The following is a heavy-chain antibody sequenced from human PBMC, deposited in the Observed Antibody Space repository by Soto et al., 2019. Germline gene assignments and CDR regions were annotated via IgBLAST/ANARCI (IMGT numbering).Heavy chain of an antibody. J-gene: IGHJ4*02. Sequence: GGSLRLSCAASGFTFSSYAMSWVRQAPGKGLEWVSAISGSGGSTYYADSVKGRFTISRDNSKNTLYLQMNSLRAEDTAVYYCAKGRGDFVVVVAATLDHWGQGTLVTVSS. D-gene: IGHD2-15*01. CDR1: GFTFSSYA. CDR2: ISGSGGST. CDR3: AKGRGDFVVVVAATLDH. V-gene: IGHV3-23*01.